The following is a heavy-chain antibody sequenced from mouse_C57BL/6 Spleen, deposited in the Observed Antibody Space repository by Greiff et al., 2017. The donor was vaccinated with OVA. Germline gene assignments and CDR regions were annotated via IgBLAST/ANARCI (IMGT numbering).Heavy chain of an antibody. J-gene: IGHJ2*01. CDR3: ARWDYDYEAFDY. CDR1: GYTFTSYW. Sequence: VQRVESGAELAKPGASVKLSCKASGYTFTSYWMHWVKQRPGQGLEWIGYINPSSGYTKYNQKFKDKATLTADKSSSTAYMQLSSLTYEDSAVYYCARWDYDYEAFDYWGQGTTLTVSS. D-gene: IGHD2-4*01. V-gene: IGHV1-7*01. CDR2: INPSSGYT.